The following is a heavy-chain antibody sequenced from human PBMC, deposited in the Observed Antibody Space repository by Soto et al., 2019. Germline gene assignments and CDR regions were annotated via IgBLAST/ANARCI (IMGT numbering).Heavy chain of an antibody. CDR1: CGSVSSGSYY. Sequence: SETLSLTCTVSCGSVSSGSYYWSWIRQPPGKGLEWIGYIYYSGSTNYNPSLKSRVTISVDTSKNQFSLKLSSVTAADTAVYYCARGVYSGSYVGYWGQGTLVTVSS. D-gene: IGHD1-26*01. CDR3: ARGVYSGSYVGY. V-gene: IGHV4-61*01. CDR2: IYYSGST. J-gene: IGHJ4*02.